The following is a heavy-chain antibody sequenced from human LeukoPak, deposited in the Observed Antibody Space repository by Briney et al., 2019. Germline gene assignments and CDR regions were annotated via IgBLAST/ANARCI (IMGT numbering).Heavy chain of an antibody. CDR2: ISSEGSGT. V-gene: IGHV3-74*01. CDR1: GFSLSGYW. J-gene: IGHJ3*02. CDR3: ARAPVQYCGGDCDTFDI. Sequence: GGSLRLSCAASGFSLSGYWMHWVRQAPGKGLVWVSRISSEGSGTTYADSVKGRFTISRDNSKNTLYLQMNSLRDEDAAVFYCARAPVQYCGGDCDTFDIWGQGTTVTVSS. D-gene: IGHD2-21*02.